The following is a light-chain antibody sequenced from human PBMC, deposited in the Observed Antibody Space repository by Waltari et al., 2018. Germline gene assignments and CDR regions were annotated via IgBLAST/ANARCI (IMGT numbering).Light chain of an antibody. CDR3: SSYTSLTTLV. CDR2: EFS. Sequence: QSALTQPASVSGSPGQSITISCTGTSSDIGGYNSASWYQHPPGKAPKLLIYEFSNRPSGVSDRFSGSKSGKTASLTISGLQAGDEAVYYCSSYTSLTTLVFGGGTKLTVL. CDR1: SSDIGGYNS. V-gene: IGLV2-14*01. J-gene: IGLJ2*01.